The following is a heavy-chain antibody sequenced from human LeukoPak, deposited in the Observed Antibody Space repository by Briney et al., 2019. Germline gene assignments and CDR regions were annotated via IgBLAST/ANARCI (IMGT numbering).Heavy chain of an antibody. J-gene: IGHJ3*02. CDR3: ARESLWFGESYDAFDI. V-gene: IGHV3-11*01. CDR2: ISSSGSTI. D-gene: IGHD3-10*01. CDR1: GFTFSDYY. Sequence: PGGSLRLSCAASGFTFSDYYMSWIRQAPGKGLEWVSYISSSGSTIYYADSVKGRFTISRDNAKNSLYLQMNSLRAEDTAMYYCARESLWFGESYDAFDIWGQGTMVTVSS.